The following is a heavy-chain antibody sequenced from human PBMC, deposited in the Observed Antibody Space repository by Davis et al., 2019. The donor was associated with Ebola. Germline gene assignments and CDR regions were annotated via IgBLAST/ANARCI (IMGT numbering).Heavy chain of an antibody. CDR3: ARFPAKSNGSFYYYYGMDV. V-gene: IGHV3-53*01. CDR2: IYSGGIT. J-gene: IGHJ6*04. D-gene: IGHD6-19*01. CDR1: GFTFSSYG. Sequence: GESLKISCAASGFTFSSYGMHWVRQAPGKGLEWVSLIYSGGITFYADSVKGRFTISRDNSKNTLYLQMNSLRAEDTAVYYCARFPAKSNGSFYYYYGMDVWGKGTTVTVSS.